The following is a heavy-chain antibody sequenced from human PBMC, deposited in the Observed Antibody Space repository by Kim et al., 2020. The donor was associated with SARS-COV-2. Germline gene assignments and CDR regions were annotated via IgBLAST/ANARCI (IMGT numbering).Heavy chain of an antibody. J-gene: IGHJ5*02. CDR1: GFTFDDYA. D-gene: IGHD3-9*01. CDR2: ISGDGGST. V-gene: IGHV3-43*02. CDR3: AKDITSSQYEILTGPGFDP. Sequence: GGSLRLSCVASGFTFDDYAMHWVRQAPGKGLEWVSLISGDGGSTYYADPVKGRFTISRDNSKKSLYLQMDSLRTEDTALYYCAKDITSSQYEILTGPGFDPWGQGTLVTVSS.